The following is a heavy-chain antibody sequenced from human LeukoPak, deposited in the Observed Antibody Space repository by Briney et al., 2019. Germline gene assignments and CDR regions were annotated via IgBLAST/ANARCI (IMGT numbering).Heavy chain of an antibody. V-gene: IGHV4-61*01. CDR1: GSAISSSFY. CDR3: ARSSGYYSY. Sequence: PSEALSLTCIVSGSAISSSFYWSWIRQPPQRGLEWIGDIYYSGNTNYNPSLQSRVTIAVDASKNQFSLKLSSVTAADTAVYYCARSSGYYSYWGQGTLVTVSS. J-gene: IGHJ4*02. D-gene: IGHD3-22*01. CDR2: IYYSGNT.